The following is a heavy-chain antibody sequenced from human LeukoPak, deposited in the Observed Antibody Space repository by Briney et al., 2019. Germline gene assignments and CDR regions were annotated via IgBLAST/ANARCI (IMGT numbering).Heavy chain of an antibody. CDR2: IYHSGST. D-gene: IGHD2-15*01. Sequence: SETLSLTCAVSGGSISSGGYSWSWIRQPPGKGLEWIGYIYHSGSTYYNPSLKSRVTISVDRSKNQFSLKLSSVTAEDTAVYYCASSCSGGSCYSIMSSYFDYWGQGTLVTVSS. CDR1: GGSISSGGYS. V-gene: IGHV4-30-2*01. J-gene: IGHJ4*02. CDR3: ASSCSGGSCYSIMSSYFDY.